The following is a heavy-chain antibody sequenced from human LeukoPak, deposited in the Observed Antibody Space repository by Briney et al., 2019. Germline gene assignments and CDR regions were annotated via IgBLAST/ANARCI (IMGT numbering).Heavy chain of an antibody. CDR3: AQSLGSGNWIGNWFDP. D-gene: IGHD1-1*01. J-gene: IGHJ5*02. Sequence: SETLSLTCTVSGGSISSSSHSWGWIRQPPGKGLEWTVTIYYTGRTYNNPSRESRPTITVNTTKNQFSLKLTSVTAADTAIYYCAQSLGSGNWIGNWFDPWGQGTLVTVSS. CDR2: IYYTGRT. V-gene: IGHV4-39*01. CDR1: GGSISSSSHS.